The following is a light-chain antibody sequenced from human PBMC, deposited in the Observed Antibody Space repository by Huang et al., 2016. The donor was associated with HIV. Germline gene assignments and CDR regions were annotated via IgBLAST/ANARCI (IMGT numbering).Light chain of an antibody. CDR3: QQYNNWPPWT. J-gene: IGKJ1*01. V-gene: IGKV3-15*01. CDR2: GAS. CDR1: QRVSSN. Sequence: IVMTQSPAPLSVSPGERATLSGRASQRVSSNLAWYQQKPGQAPRLLIYGASTRATGIPARFSGSGSVTEFTLTISSLQSEDFAVYYCQQYNNWPPWTFGQGTKVEIK.